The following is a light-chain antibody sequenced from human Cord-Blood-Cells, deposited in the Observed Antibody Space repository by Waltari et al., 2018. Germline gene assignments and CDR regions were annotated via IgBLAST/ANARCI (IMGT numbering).Light chain of an antibody. J-gene: IGLJ2*01. Sequence: SYELTQPPSVSVSPGQTASITCSGEKLGDKSACWYQQKPGRSPVLVIYQDSKRPSGIPELFSGSNSANTATLTISGTQAMDEADYYCQAWDSSPAVFGGGTKLTVL. CDR1: KLGDKS. V-gene: IGLV3-1*01. CDR2: QDS. CDR3: QAWDSSPAV.